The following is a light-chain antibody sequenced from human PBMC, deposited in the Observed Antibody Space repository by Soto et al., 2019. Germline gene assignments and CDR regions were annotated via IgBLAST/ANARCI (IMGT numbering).Light chain of an antibody. Sequence: QSVLTQPPSASGTPGQRVTISCSGSSSNIGSNYVYWYQQLPGTAPKLLIYRNNQRSSGVPDRFSGSKSGTSASLAISGLRSEDEADYYCAAWDDSLSGQEVFGGGTKLTVL. CDR2: RNN. CDR3: AAWDDSLSGQEV. V-gene: IGLV1-47*01. J-gene: IGLJ2*01. CDR1: SSNIGSNY.